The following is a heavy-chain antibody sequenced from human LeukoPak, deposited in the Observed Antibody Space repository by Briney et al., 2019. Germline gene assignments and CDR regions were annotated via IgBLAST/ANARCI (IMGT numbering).Heavy chain of an antibody. Sequence: SETLSPTCTVSVGSISTYYWSWIRQPPGKGLEWLGYIYYSVTTNYNPSLKSRVIISLDTSKSQFSLKLNSVTAADTAVYYCARLGTHGDYLNPWGQGTLVTVSS. CDR3: ARLGTHGDYLNP. CDR1: VGSISTYY. CDR2: IYYSVTT. D-gene: IGHD4-17*01. J-gene: IGHJ5*02. V-gene: IGHV4-59*08.